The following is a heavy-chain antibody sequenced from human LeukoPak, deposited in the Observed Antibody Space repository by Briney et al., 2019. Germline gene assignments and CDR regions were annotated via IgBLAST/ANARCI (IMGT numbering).Heavy chain of an antibody. V-gene: IGHV3-53*01. J-gene: IGHJ4*02. Sequence: GGSLRLSCAASGITVSTNYMSWVRQAPGKGLEWVSIAFSDGRTFYADSVKGRFTISRDSSKNTVFLQMNSLRAEDTAVYYCARGDFEYWGQGTLVTVSS. CDR3: ARGDFEY. CDR2: AFSDGRT. CDR1: GITVSTNY.